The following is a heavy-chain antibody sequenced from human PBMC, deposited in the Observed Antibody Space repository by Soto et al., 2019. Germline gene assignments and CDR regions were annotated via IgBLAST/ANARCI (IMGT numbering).Heavy chain of an antibody. J-gene: IGHJ3*02. CDR3: LMVQLVNAFDI. D-gene: IGHD6-13*01. V-gene: IGHV3-30*03. CDR2: ISYDGSNK. Sequence: QVQLVESGGGVVQPGRSLRLSCAASGFTFSSYGMHWVRQAPGKGLEWVAVISYDGSNKYYADSVKGRFTISRDNSKNTLYLQMNSLRAEDTAVYYCLMVQLVNAFDIWGQGTMVTVSS. CDR1: GFTFSSYG.